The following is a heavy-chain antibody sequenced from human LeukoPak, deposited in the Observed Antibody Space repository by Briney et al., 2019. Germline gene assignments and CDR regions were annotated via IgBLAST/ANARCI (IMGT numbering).Heavy chain of an antibody. CDR2: IRYDGSNK. J-gene: IGHJ4*02. D-gene: IGHD2-15*01. V-gene: IGHV3-30*02. CDR3: AKGRYCSGGSCSIDY. CDR1: GFTFSSYG. Sequence: GGSLRLSCAASGFTFSSYGMHWVRQAPGKGLEWVAFIRYDGSNKYYADSVKGRFTISRDNSKNTLYLQMNSLRAEDTAVYYCAKGRYCSGGSCSIDYWGQGTLVTVSS.